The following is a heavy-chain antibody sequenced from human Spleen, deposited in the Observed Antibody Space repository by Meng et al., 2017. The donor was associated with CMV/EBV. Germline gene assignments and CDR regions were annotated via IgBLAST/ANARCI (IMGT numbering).Heavy chain of an antibody. Sequence: GSLSLTCTVSGGAIRSSTYYWGWIRQSPGKGLEWIGNIYNSGSTYHNPSLKSRVTISLDTSKNQFSLKLSSVTAADTAVYYCAIFELGYCSSTSCYTGGWFDPWGQGTLVTVSS. D-gene: IGHD2-2*02. CDR3: AIFELGYCSSTSCYTGGWFDP. V-gene: IGHV4-39*07. J-gene: IGHJ5*02. CDR1: GGAIRSSTYY. CDR2: IYNSGST.